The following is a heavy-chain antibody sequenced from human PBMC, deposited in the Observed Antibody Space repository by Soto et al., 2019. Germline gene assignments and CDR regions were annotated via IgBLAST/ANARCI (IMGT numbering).Heavy chain of an antibody. J-gene: IGHJ5*02. CDR2: IYYIGST. CDR1: GGSISSGGYY. V-gene: IGHV4-31*03. CDR3: ARTSYDSSGTAADP. D-gene: IGHD3-22*01. Sequence: SETLSLTCTFSGGSISSGGYYWNWIRQHPGKGLEWIGYIYYIGSTYYNPSLKSRVTISLDTSKNQFSLKLSSVTAADTAVYYCARTSYDSSGTAADPWGQGTLVTVSS.